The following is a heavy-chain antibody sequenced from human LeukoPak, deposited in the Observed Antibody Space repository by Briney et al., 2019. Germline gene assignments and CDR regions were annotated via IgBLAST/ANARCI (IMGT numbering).Heavy chain of an antibody. D-gene: IGHD3-10*02. CDR1: GGSISSGSYY. J-gene: IGHJ3*02. V-gene: IGHV4-61*02. CDR2: IYTSGST. CDR3: ARDLPYYYVLAFDI. Sequence: SETLSLTCTVSGGSISSGSYYWSWIRQPAGKGLEWIGRIYTSGSTNYNPSLKSRVTISVDTSKNQFSLKLSSVTAADTAVYYCARDLPYYYVLAFDIWGQGTMVTVSS.